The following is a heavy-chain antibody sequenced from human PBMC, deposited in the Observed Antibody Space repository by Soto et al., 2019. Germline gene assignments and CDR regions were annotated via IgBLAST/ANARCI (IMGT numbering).Heavy chain of an antibody. Sequence: SETLSLTCAVYGGSFSGYYWSWIRQPPGKGLEWIGEINHSGSTNYNPSLKSRVTISVDTSKNQFSLKLSSVTAADTAVYYCARGPHDYSNYQLYYFDYWGQGTLVTVYS. D-gene: IGHD4-4*01. CDR1: GGSFSGYY. CDR2: INHSGST. V-gene: IGHV4-34*01. CDR3: ARGPHDYSNYQLYYFDY. J-gene: IGHJ4*02.